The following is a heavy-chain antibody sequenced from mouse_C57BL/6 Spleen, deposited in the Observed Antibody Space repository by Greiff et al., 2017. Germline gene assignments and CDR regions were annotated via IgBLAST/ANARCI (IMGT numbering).Heavy chain of an antibody. CDR1: GFTFSDYG. V-gene: IGHV5-17*01. Sequence: EVKLMESGGGLVKPGGSLKLSCAASGFTFSDYGMHWVRQAPEKGLEWVAYISSGSSTSYYADTVKGRFTISRDNAKNTLFLQMTSLRSEDTAMYYCACDYPFAYWGQGTLVTVSA. D-gene: IGHD2-4*01. CDR3: ACDYPFAY. CDR2: ISSGSSTS. J-gene: IGHJ3*01.